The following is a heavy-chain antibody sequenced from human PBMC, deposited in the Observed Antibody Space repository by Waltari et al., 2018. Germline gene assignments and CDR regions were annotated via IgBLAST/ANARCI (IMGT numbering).Heavy chain of an antibody. CDR1: GFTFDDYA. CDR3: AKDGSATSYY. D-gene: IGHD5-12*01. Sequence: EVQLVESGGGLVQPGRSLRLSCAASGFTFDDYAMHWVRQAPGKGLEWVSGISWNSGSIGYADSVKGRFTISRDNAKNSLYLQMNSLRAEDTAVYYCAKDGSATSYYWGQGTLVTVSS. V-gene: IGHV3-9*01. J-gene: IGHJ4*02. CDR2: ISWNSGSI.